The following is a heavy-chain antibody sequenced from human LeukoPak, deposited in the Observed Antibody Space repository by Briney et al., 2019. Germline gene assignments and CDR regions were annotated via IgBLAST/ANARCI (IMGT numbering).Heavy chain of an antibody. CDR2: IYLYGTT. D-gene: IGHD1/OR15-1a*01. J-gene: IGHJ6*02. V-gene: IGHV4-4*02. CDR1: IGSINSSKW. CDR3: ARQKWEQQGRDYYFNGLDV. Sequence: PSEALSLTCSVSIGSINSSKWWSWVRQSPVKGLEGIGEIYLYGTTNYNPSFTSRVTMSVDRSRNQFSLKLTSVAAADTAVYYCARQKWEQQGRDYYFNGLDVWGPGTTVIVSS.